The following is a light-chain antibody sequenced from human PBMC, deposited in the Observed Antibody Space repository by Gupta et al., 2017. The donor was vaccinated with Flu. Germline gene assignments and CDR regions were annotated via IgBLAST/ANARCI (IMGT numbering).Light chain of an antibody. CDR2: KAS. CDR3: QQYNSYPQG. J-gene: IGKJ1*01. Sequence: DIQMTQSPSTLSASVGDRVTITCRASQSISSWLAWYQQKPGKAPKLLIYKASSLESGVPSRFSGSGSGTEFTLTISSLQPDDFATYYCQQYNSYPQGFGQGTKVEIK. CDR1: QSISSW. V-gene: IGKV1-5*03.